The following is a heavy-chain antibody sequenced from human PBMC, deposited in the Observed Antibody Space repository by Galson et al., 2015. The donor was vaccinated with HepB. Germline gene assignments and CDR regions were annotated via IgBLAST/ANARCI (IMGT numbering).Heavy chain of an antibody. CDR1: GYTLTELS. Sequence: SVKVSCKASGYTLTELSMHWVRQAPGKGLEWMGGFDPEDGETIYAQKFQGRVTMTEDTSTDTAYMELSSLRSEDTAVYYCATWGTAMAPYYYYYYGMDVWGQRTTVTVSS. V-gene: IGHV1-24*01. J-gene: IGHJ6*02. D-gene: IGHD5-18*01. CDR3: ATWGTAMAPYYYYYYGMDV. CDR2: FDPEDGET.